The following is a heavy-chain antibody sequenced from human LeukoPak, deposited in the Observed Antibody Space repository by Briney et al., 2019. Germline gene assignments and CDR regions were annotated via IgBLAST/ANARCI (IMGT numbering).Heavy chain of an antibody. Sequence: PGGSLRLSCAASGFTFTYYSMNWVRQAPGKGLEWISSISSSSXYMYQXXXXXGRFTISRDNAKNSLYLQMNSLRAEDTALYYCAXXWAPXXXXPFFDYWGQGTLVTVSS. CDR3: AXXWAPXXXXPFFDY. V-gene: IGHV3-21*04. CDR1: GFTFTYYS. J-gene: IGHJ4*02. CDR2: ISSSSXYM.